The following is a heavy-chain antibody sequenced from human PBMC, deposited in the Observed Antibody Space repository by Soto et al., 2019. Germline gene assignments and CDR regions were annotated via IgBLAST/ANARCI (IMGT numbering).Heavy chain of an antibody. J-gene: IGHJ3*01. D-gene: IGHD2-15*01. CDR1: GYSISSSNW. CDR3: ARGGGNGDAFDV. Sequence: QVQLQESGPRLVKPSDTLSLTCAVSGYSISSSNWWGWIRQPPGKGLEWIGYIHYSGTTYDNPSLNRRVTMSVDTSKNKFTLKLSSVTAVDTALYYCARGGGNGDAFDVWGQGTLVTVSS. V-gene: IGHV4-28*03. CDR2: IHYSGTT.